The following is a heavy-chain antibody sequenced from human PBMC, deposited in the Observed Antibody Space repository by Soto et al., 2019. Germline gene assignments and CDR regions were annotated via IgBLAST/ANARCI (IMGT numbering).Heavy chain of an antibody. CDR1: GFTFSSYS. CDR3: ARGEESSWFDP. V-gene: IGHV3-21*01. CDR2: ISSSSSYI. Sequence: EVQLVESGGGLVKPGGSLRLSCAASGFTFSSYSMNWVRQAPGKGLEWVSSISSSSSYIYYADSVKGRFTISRDNAKNSLYLKMNSLGAEDTAVYYCARGEESSWFDPWGQGTLVTV. J-gene: IGHJ5*02.